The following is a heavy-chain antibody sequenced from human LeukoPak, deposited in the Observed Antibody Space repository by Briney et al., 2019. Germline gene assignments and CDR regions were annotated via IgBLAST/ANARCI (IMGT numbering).Heavy chain of an antibody. D-gene: IGHD1-26*01. J-gene: IGHJ4*02. CDR3: ARGAIAGANFDY. Sequence: GGSLRLSCVDSGFTFSRFWMHWVRQAPGKGLVWVSHITTDGSSTSYADSVKGRFTISRDNAKNTLYLQMNSLRAEDTAVYYCARGAIAGANFDYWGQGALVTVSS. CDR1: GFTFSRFW. V-gene: IGHV3-74*01. CDR2: ITTDGSST.